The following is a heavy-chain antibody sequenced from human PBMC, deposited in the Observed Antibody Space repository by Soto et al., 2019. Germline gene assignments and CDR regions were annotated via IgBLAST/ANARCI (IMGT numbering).Heavy chain of an antibody. CDR1: GYNFTTFW. V-gene: IGHV5-51*01. Sequence: GESLKISCKGSGYNFTTFWIGWVRQMPGKGLEWMGIIYPGDSETKYSPDFEGQVTISADRSTNTAYLQWRSLRASDTAMYYSARLGFPGAIYFDSWGLGTLVTVSS. CDR3: ARLGFPGAIYFDS. J-gene: IGHJ4*02. CDR2: IYPGDSET.